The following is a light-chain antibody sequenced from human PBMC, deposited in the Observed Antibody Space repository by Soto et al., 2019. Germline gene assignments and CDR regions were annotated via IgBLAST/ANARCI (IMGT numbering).Light chain of an antibody. CDR1: QTLLHNDGKTY. Sequence: DIVMTQNPLSLSVTPGQPASISCQSSQTLLHNDGKTYLYWYLQKPGQPPHLLIYEVSKRFSGVPATLIGSGSGTDFTRKTSRVEAEDVGVYYCMQAIHLPLTFGGGTKVEIK. CDR2: EVS. CDR3: MQAIHLPLT. V-gene: IGKV2D-29*01. J-gene: IGKJ4*01.